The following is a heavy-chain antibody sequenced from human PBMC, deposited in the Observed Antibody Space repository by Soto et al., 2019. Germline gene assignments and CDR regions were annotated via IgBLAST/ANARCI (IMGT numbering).Heavy chain of an antibody. CDR1: GGSFSGYY. V-gene: IGHV4-34*01. CDR2: INHSGST. D-gene: IGHD6-6*01. J-gene: IGHJ5*02. CDR3: ARATGLRLWYSSSSGWFDP. Sequence: PSETLSLTCAVYGGSFSGYYWSWIRQPPGKGLEWIGEINHSGSTNYNPSLKSRVTISVDTSKNQFSLKLSSVTAADTAVYYCARATGLRLWYSSSSGWFDPWGQGTLVTVSS.